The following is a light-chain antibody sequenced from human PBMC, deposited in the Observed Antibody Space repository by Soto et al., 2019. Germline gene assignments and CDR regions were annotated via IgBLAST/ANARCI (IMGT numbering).Light chain of an antibody. CDR2: LNSDGSH. J-gene: IGLJ3*02. V-gene: IGLV4-69*01. Sequence: QPVLTQSPSASASLGASVKLTCTLSSGHSSYTIAWHQQQPEKGPRYLMKLNSDGSHRKGDGIPDRFSGSSSGAERYLTISILQSEDEADYYCQTLGTGVRVFGGGTEVTVL. CDR1: SGHSSYT. CDR3: QTLGTGVRV.